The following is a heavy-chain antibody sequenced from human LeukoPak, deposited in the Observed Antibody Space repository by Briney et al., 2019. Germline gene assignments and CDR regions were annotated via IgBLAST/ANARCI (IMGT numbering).Heavy chain of an antibody. Sequence: GASVKVSCKASGGTFSSYAISWVRQAPGQGLEWMGGIIPIFGTANYAQKFQGRVTITADESTSTAYMELSSLRSEDTAVYYCASHPQYYDSSGYYSYCFDYWGQGTLVTVSS. CDR1: GGTFSSYA. D-gene: IGHD3-22*01. V-gene: IGHV1-69*13. CDR2: IIPIFGTA. CDR3: ASHPQYYDSSGYYSYCFDY. J-gene: IGHJ4*02.